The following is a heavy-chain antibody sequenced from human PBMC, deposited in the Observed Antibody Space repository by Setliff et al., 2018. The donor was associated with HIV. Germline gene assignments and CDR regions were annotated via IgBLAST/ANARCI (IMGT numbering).Heavy chain of an antibody. Sequence: ETLSLTCTVSGYSISSGYYWGWIRQPPGKGLEWVSAISGSGGSTYYADSVKGRFTISRDNAKNSLYLQLNSLRAEDTAVYYCARDEAIEGALTYFDLWGRGTLVTVSS. CDR3: ARDEAIEGALTYFDL. J-gene: IGHJ2*01. V-gene: IGHV3-23*01. CDR2: ISGSGGST. D-gene: IGHD1-26*01. CDR1: GYSISSGYY.